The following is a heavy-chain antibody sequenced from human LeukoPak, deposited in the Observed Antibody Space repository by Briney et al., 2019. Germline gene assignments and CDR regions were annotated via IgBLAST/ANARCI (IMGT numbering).Heavy chain of an antibody. CDR1: GFTFSSYE. D-gene: IGHD3-9*01. J-gene: IGHJ4*02. V-gene: IGHV3-48*03. CDR2: ISGSGSTI. Sequence: GGSLRLSCAASGFTFSSYEMNWVRQAPGKGLEWVSYISGSGSTIYYADSVKGRFTISRDNAKNSLYLQMNSLRAEDTAVYYCARDQRHYDILTGSDYWGQGTLVTVSS. CDR3: ARDQRHYDILTGSDY.